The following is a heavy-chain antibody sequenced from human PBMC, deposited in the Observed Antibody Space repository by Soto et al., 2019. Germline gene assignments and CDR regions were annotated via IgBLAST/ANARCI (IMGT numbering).Heavy chain of an antibody. CDR3: AKVRGPYCISTSCQGWFDP. D-gene: IGHD2-2*01. V-gene: IGHV3-30*18. J-gene: IGHJ5*02. Sequence: QVQLVESAGGVVQPGRSLRLSCAASGFTFSSYGMHWVRQATGKGLEWVAVISYDGSNKYYADSVKGRFTISRDNSKNTLYLQMNSLRAEDTAVYYCAKVRGPYCISTSCQGWFDPWGQGTLVTVSS. CDR2: ISYDGSNK. CDR1: GFTFSSYG.